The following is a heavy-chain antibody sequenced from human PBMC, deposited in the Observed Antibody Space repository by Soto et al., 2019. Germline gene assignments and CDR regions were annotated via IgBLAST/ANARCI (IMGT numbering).Heavy chain of an antibody. V-gene: IGHV3-49*04. CDR3: TRDQLYSSSWYGSYYYGMDV. J-gene: IGHJ6*02. CDR2: IRSKAYGGTT. CDR1: GFTFGYYA. D-gene: IGHD6-13*01. Sequence: PGGSLRLSCTASGFTFGYYAMSWVRQAPGKGLEWVGFIRSKAYGGTTEYAASVKGRFTISRDDSKSIAYLQMNSLKTEDTAVYYCTRDQLYSSSWYGSYYYGMDVWGQGTTVTVSS.